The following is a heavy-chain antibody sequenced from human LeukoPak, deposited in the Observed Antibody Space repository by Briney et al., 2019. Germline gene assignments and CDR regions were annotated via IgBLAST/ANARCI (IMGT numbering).Heavy chain of an antibody. CDR2: ISSSSSYI. V-gene: IGHV3-21*01. CDR3: ARDGSSGSYLDY. Sequence: PGGSLRLSCAASGFTFSSYEMNWVRQAPGKGLEWVSSISSSSSYIYYADSVKGRFTISRDNAKNSLYLQMNSLRAEDTAVYYCARDGSSGSYLDYWGQGTLVTVSS. D-gene: IGHD1-26*01. J-gene: IGHJ4*02. CDR1: GFTFSSYE.